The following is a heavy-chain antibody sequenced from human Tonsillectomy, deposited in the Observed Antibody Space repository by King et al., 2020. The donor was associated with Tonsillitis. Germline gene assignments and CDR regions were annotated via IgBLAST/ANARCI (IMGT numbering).Heavy chain of an antibody. CDR1: GGSISSYY. J-gene: IGHJ6*03. CDR2: IYYSGST. V-gene: IGHV4-59*01. Sequence: VQLQESGPGLVKPSETLSLTCTVSGGSISSYYWSWIRQPPGKGLVWIGYIYYSGSTSYNPSLKSRVTISVDTSKNQFSLKLRYVTAADTAVYYCARAKSKQWLVPTYYYYYMDVWGRGTTVTVSS. D-gene: IGHD6-19*01. CDR3: ARAKSKQWLVPTYYYYYMDV.